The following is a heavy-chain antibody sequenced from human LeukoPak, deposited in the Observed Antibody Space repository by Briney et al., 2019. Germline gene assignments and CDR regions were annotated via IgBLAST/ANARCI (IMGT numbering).Heavy chain of an antibody. CDR2: VSSSSSYI. CDR1: GFIFSSYA. V-gene: IGHV3-21*01. Sequence: GGSLRLSCAASGFIFSSYALSWVRQAPGKGLEWVTSVSSSSSYIDYADSVKGRFTISRDNAKNSLYLQMNSLRAEDTAVYYCAREVLRHFDWGQGTLVTVSS. CDR3: AREVLRHFD. D-gene: IGHD3-9*01. J-gene: IGHJ4*02.